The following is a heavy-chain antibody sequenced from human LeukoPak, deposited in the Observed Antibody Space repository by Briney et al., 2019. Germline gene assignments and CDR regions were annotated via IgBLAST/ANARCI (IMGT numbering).Heavy chain of an antibody. J-gene: IGHJ4*02. CDR2: IIPIFGTA. CDR3: ARDRVGGVFCSSTSCYTGGFDY. D-gene: IGHD2-2*02. Sequence: SVKVSFKASGGTFSSYAISWVRQAPGQGLEWMGVIIPIFGTANNAQKFQGRVTITTDESTSTAYMELSSLRSEDTAVYYCARDRVGGVFCSSTSCYTGGFDYWGQGTLVTVSS. CDR1: GGTFSSYA. V-gene: IGHV1-69*05.